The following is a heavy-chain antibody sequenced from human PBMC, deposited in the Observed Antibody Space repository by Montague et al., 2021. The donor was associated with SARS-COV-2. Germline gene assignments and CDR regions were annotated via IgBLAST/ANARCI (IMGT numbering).Heavy chain of an antibody. CDR1: GGSFSGYY. Sequence: SETLSLTCAVYGGSFSGYYWSWIRQPPGKGLEWIGEINHSGSTNYNPSLKSRVTITADTSKNQFSLKLSSVTAADTAVYYCARVRYYGSGTSLGMDFWGQGTTVTVSS. CDR2: INHSGST. V-gene: IGHV4-34*01. J-gene: IGHJ6*02. CDR3: ARVRYYGSGTSLGMDF. D-gene: IGHD3-10*01.